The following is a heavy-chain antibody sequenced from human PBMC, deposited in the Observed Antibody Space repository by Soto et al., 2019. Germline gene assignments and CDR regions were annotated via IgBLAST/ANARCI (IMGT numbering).Heavy chain of an antibody. D-gene: IGHD1-7*01. CDR1: GFTFSSYS. CDR3: ARKVPRAAAELRWAHNAIDI. V-gene: IGHV3-21*01. CDR2: ISSSSSYI. Sequence: GGSLRLSCAASGFTFSSYSMNWVRQAPGKGLEWVSSISSSSSYIYYADSVKGRFTISRDNAKNSLYLQMNSLRAEDTAVYYCARKVPRAAAELRWAHNAIDIWGQGTTVTISS. J-gene: IGHJ3*02.